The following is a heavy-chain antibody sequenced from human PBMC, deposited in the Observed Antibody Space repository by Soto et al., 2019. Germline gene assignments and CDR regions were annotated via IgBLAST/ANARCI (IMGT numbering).Heavy chain of an antibody. J-gene: IGHJ4*02. Sequence: KPSETLSLTCTVSGGSISSGDYYWSWIRQPPGKSQEWIGYIYYSGSTYYNPSLKSRVTISVDTSKNQFSLKLSSVTAADTAVYYCARFRLGDAVVDYWGQGTLVTVSS. D-gene: IGHD3-10*01. CDR2: IYYSGST. CDR3: ARFRLGDAVVDY. V-gene: IGHV4-30-4*01. CDR1: GGSISSGDYY.